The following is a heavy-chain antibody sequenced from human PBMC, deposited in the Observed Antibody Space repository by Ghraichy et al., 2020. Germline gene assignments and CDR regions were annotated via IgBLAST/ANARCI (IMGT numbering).Heavy chain of an antibody. CDR3: ARGGVRGVSVLDAFDI. Sequence: ASVKVSCKASGYTFTSYGISWVRQAPGQGLEWMGWISAYNGNTNYAQKLQGRVTMTTDTSTSTAYMELRSLRSDDTAVYYCARGGVRGVSVLDAFDIWGQGTMVTVSS. CDR2: ISAYNGNT. D-gene: IGHD3-10*01. J-gene: IGHJ3*02. V-gene: IGHV1-18*01. CDR1: GYTFTSYG.